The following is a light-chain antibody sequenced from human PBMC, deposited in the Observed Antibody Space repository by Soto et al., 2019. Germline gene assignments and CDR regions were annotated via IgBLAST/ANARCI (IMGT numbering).Light chain of an antibody. CDR1: QSISSY. CDR2: GAS. V-gene: IGKV3-15*01. Sequence: EIVMPPSPATLSVSPGERATLSCRASQSISSYLAWYQQKPGQAPRLLIYGASTRATDIPARFSGGGSGTAFTLTINSLQSEDVAVYYCHQVNDWPRGTFGQGTKVEVK. CDR3: HQVNDWPRGT. J-gene: IGKJ1*01.